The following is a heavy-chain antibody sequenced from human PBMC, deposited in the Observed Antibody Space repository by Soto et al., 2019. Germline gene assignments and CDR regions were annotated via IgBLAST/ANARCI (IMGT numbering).Heavy chain of an antibody. D-gene: IGHD6-6*01. V-gene: IGHV1-18*01. CDR1: GYTFTSYG. J-gene: IGHJ4*02. CDR3: ARDGQYSSSEYYFDY. CDR2: ISAYNGNT. Sequence: GASVKVSCKASGYTFTSYGISWVRQAPGQGLEWMGWISAYNGNTNYAQKLQGRVTMTTDTSTSTAYMELRSLRSDDTAVYYCARDGQYSSSEYYFDYWGQGTLVTVSS.